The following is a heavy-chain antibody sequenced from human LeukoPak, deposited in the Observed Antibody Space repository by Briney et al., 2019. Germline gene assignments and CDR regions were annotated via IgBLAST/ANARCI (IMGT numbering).Heavy chain of an antibody. CDR2: INSDGSSK. V-gene: IGHV3-74*01. Sequence: GGSLRLSCAASGFTFSSYCMHWVRQAPGKGLVWVSRINSDGSSKSYADSVKGRFTISRDNAKNTLYLQMNSLRAGDTGVYYCARGQVGARYYFDNWGQGTLVTVSS. CDR3: ARGQVGARYYFDN. CDR1: GFTFSSYC. J-gene: IGHJ4*02. D-gene: IGHD1-26*01.